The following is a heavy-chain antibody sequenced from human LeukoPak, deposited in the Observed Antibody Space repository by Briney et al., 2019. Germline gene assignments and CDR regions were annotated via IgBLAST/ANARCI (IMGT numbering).Heavy chain of an antibody. V-gene: IGHV3-7*03. J-gene: IGHJ4*02. CDR2: IKQDGSEK. CDR1: GFTFSNYW. Sequence: GGSLRLSCAASGFTFSNYWMTWVRQAPGKGLEWVADIKQDGSEKYYVDSVKGRFTISRDNAKNSLYLQMNSLRGEDTALYYCARDGPDYWGQGTLVTVSS. CDR3: ARDGPDY.